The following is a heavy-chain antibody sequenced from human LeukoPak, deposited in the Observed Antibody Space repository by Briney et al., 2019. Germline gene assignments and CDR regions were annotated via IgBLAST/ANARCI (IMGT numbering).Heavy chain of an antibody. Sequence: PSQTLSLTCTVSGGSISSGDYYWSWIRQPRGKGLEWIGYIYYSGSTYYNPSLKSRVTISVDTSKNQFSLKLSSVTAADTAVYYCARVSYCGGDCYLEYEYFQHWGQGTLVTVSS. CDR1: GGSISSGDYY. CDR2: IYYSGST. D-gene: IGHD2-21*01. CDR3: ARVSYCGGDCYLEYEYFQH. V-gene: IGHV4-30-4*08. J-gene: IGHJ1*01.